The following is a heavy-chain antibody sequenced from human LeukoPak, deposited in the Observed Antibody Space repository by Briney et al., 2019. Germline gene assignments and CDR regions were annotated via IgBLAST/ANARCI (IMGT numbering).Heavy chain of an antibody. J-gene: IGHJ4*02. Sequence: GGSLRLSCAASGFTFSSYGMHWVRQAPGKGLEWVAVISYDGSNKYYADSVKGRFTISRDNSKNTLYLQMNSLRAEDTAVYYCAKDRNIVVVTAIHDYWGQGTLVTVSS. D-gene: IGHD2-21*02. CDR2: ISYDGSNK. V-gene: IGHV3-30*18. CDR3: AKDRNIVVVTAIHDY. CDR1: GFTFSSYG.